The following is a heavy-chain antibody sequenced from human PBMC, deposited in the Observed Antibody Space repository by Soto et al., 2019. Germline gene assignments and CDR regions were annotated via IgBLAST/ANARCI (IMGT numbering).Heavy chain of an antibody. V-gene: IGHV4-59*01. CDR3: ARDRLPRYGMDV. CDR1: GDSISSSY. Sequence: SETLSLTCTVSGDSISSSYWSWIRQPPGKGLEWIGYINHSGTTNYNPSLKSRVTISVDTSKNQFSLKLNSVAAADTAVYYCARDRLPRYGMDVWGQGTTVTVSS. J-gene: IGHJ6*02. CDR2: INHSGTT.